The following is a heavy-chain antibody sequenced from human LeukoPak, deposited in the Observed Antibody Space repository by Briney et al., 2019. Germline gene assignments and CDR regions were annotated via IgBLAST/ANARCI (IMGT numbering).Heavy chain of an antibody. Sequence: SETLSLTCIVSGGSISSYYWNWIRQAPGKGLEWIGYIYYSGSTNYNPSLKSRVTISVDTSKNQFSLKLSSVTAADTAVYYCARARIPGPVLRFLEWSNWGQGTLVTVSS. CDR1: GGSISSYY. CDR3: ARARIPGPVLRFLEWSN. V-gene: IGHV4-59*01. D-gene: IGHD3-3*01. J-gene: IGHJ4*02. CDR2: IYYSGST.